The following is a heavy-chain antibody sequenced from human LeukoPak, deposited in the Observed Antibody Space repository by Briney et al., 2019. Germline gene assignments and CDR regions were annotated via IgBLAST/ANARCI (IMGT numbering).Heavy chain of an antibody. CDR1: GGSFSDFY. Sequence: PAETLSLTCAGYGGSFSDFYWSWIRQTPGKGLEWIGEINHSGPTNYNPSLKSRVIISVDTSKNQFSLKLSSVTAADTAVYYCARGDLVGDFWGQGALVTVS. CDR2: INHSGPT. CDR3: ARGDLVGDF. D-gene: IGHD3-10*01. J-gene: IGHJ4*02. V-gene: IGHV4-34*01.